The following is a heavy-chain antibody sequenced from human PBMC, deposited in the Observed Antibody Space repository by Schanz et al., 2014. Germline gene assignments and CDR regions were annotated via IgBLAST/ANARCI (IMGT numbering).Heavy chain of an antibody. Sequence: QVQLVESGGGVVQPGRSLRLSCAASGFIFSTFGMQWVRQAPGKGLEWVAFISYDGSFEDYLDSVKGRFTISRDNSKNTLYLQMSSLRGEDTAVYYCAKDLEPQCGGDCPLTWGQGTLVTVSS. D-gene: IGHD2-21*02. CDR1: GFIFSTFG. V-gene: IGHV3-30*19. J-gene: IGHJ4*02. CDR2: ISYDGSFE. CDR3: AKDLEPQCGGDCPLT.